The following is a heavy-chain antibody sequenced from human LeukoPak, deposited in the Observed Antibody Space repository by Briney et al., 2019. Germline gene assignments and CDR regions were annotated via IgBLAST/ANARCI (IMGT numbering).Heavy chain of an antibody. D-gene: IGHD6-6*01. CDR1: GGSFSGYY. CDR2: INRSGST. J-gene: IGHJ4*02. V-gene: IGHV4-34*01. CDR3: AREVSALSSNDY. Sequence: SETLSLTCTVYGGSFSGYYWSWIRQPPGKGLEWIGEINRSGSTNYNPSLKSRITISVDTSKNQFSLKLSSVTAADTAVYYCAREVSALSSNDYWGQGTLVTVSS.